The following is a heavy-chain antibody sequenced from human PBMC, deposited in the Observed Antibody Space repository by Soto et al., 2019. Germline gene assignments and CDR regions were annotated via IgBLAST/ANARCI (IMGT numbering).Heavy chain of an antibody. CDR1: GFTVSSNY. CDR3: ARDRGYSYGYYYYGMDV. J-gene: IGHJ6*02. Sequence: HPGGSLRLSCAASGFTVSSNYMSWVRQAPGKGLEWVSVIYSGGSTYYADSVKGRFTISRDNSKNTLYLQMNSLRAEDTAVYYCARDRGYSYGYYYYGMDVWGQGTTVTVSS. V-gene: IGHV3-53*01. CDR2: IYSGGST. D-gene: IGHD5-18*01.